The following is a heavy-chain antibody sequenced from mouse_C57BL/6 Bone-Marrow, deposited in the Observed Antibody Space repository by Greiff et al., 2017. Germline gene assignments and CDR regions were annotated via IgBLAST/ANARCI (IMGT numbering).Heavy chain of an antibody. CDR2: ISNLAYSI. Sequence: VKVVESGGGLVQPGGSLKLSCAASGFTFSDYGMAWVRQAPRKGPEWVAFISNLAYSIYYADTVTGRFTSSRENAKNTLYLEMSSLRSEDTAMYYCARHGGAMDYWGQGTSVTVSS. CDR3: ARHGGAMDY. J-gene: IGHJ4*01. CDR1: GFTFSDYG. V-gene: IGHV5-15*01.